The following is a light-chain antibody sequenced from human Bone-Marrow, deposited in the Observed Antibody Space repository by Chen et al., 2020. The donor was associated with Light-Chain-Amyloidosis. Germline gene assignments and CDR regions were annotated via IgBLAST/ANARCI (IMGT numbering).Light chain of an antibody. Sequence: EIVLTQSPGTLSLSPGEGANLSCSASQTISSNYLTWYQQKFGQGPRLLIYGSSSRATGIPDRFTGSGSGTDITLAINRLEPEEFAMYYCQQYGTSPLTFGGGTKVEIK. J-gene: IGKJ4*01. CDR3: QQYGTSPLT. CDR2: GSS. V-gene: IGKV3-20*01. CDR1: QTISSNY.